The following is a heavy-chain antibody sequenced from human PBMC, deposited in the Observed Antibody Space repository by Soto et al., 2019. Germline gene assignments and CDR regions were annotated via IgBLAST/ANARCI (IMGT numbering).Heavy chain of an antibody. CDR3: ARDRENYDSSGYDQDYYYYCMDV. Sequence: ASVKVSCKASGGTFSSYAISWVRQAPGQGLEWMGRIIPILGIANYAQKFQGRVTITADKSTSTAYMELSSLRSEDTAVYYCARDRENYDSSGYDQDYYYYCMDVWGQGTTVTVSS. D-gene: IGHD3-22*01. CDR2: IIPILGIA. V-gene: IGHV1-69*04. J-gene: IGHJ6*02. CDR1: GGTFSSYA.